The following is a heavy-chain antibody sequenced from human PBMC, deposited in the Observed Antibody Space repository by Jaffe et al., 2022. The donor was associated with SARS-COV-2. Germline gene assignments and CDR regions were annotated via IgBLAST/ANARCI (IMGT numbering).Heavy chain of an antibody. Sequence: QVQLQESGPGLVKPSETLSLTCTVSGGSISSYYWSWIRQPPGKGLEWIGYIYYSGSTNYNPSLKSRVTISVDTSKNQFSLKLSSVTAADTAVYYCARGQGWLHHYWYFDLWGRGTLVTVSS. V-gene: IGHV4-59*01. CDR2: IYYSGST. CDR1: GGSISSYY. CDR3: ARGQGWLHHYWYFDL. D-gene: IGHD5-12*01. J-gene: IGHJ2*01.